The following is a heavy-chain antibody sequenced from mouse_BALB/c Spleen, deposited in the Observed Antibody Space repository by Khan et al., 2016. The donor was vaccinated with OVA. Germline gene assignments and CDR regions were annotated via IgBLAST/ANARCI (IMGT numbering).Heavy chain of an antibody. Sequence: QVQLKQSGAELARPGASVTLSCKASGYTFTDYYINWMRQRTGRGLEWIGEIYPGSDNTYYNEKFKGKATLTADKSSSTAYMQLSRLTSEDSAVYFCAREWAAWFPYWGQGTLVTVSA. CDR3: AREWAAWFPY. CDR2: IYPGSDNT. V-gene: IGHV1-77*01. CDR1: GYTFTDYY. J-gene: IGHJ3*01.